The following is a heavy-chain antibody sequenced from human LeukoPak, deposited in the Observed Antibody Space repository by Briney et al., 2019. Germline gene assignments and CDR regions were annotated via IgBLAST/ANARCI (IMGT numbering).Heavy chain of an antibody. Sequence: SGTLSLTCAVSGGSISSSNWWSWVRQPPGKGLEWIGEIYHSGSTNYNPSLKSRVTISVDKSKNQFSLKLSSVTAADTAVYYCASSLWFGESDYYYYYMDVWGKGTTVTVSS. CDR3: ASSLWFGESDYYYYYMDV. CDR2: IYHSGST. D-gene: IGHD3-10*01. J-gene: IGHJ6*03. CDR1: GGSISSSNW. V-gene: IGHV4-4*02.